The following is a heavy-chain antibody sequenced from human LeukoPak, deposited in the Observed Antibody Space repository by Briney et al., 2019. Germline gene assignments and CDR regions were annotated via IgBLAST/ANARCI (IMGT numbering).Heavy chain of an antibody. J-gene: IGHJ4*02. Sequence: PSETLSLTCTVSGGSISSSSYYWGWIRQPPGKGLEWIGSIYYSGSTNYNPSLKSRVTMSVDTSKNQFSLRLRSVTAADTAVYYCARHIAAGTPGFDYWGQGTLGTVSS. CDR1: GGSISSSSYY. V-gene: IGHV4-39*01. D-gene: IGHD6-13*01. CDR3: ARHIAAGTPGFDY. CDR2: IYYSGST.